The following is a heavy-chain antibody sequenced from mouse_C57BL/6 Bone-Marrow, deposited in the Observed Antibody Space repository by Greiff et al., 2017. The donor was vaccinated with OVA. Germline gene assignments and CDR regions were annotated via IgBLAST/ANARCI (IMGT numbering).Heavy chain of an antibody. D-gene: IGHD2-3*01. V-gene: IGHV1-26*01. Sequence: VQLQQSGPELVKPGASVKISCKASGYTFTDYYMNWVKQSHGKSLEWIGDINPNNGGTSYNQKFKGKATLTVDKSSSTAYMGLRSLTSEDSAVYYCARLRWYYGDYWGQGTTLTVSS. CDR3: ARLRWYYGDY. CDR2: INPNNGGT. CDR1: GYTFTDYY. J-gene: IGHJ2*01.